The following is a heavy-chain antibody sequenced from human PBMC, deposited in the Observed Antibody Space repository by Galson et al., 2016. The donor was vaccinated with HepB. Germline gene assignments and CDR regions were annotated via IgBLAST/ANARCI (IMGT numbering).Heavy chain of an antibody. Sequence: SLRLSCAASGFTFRTYAMHWVRQAPGKGLEYVSAISSQGGNIYYADSVKGRFTISRDNSKNMVYLQMSRLRAEDSAVYYCVKSHYCYTTSCFEGSAGDYWGQGTLVTVSS. CDR3: VKSHYCYTTSCFEGSAGDY. D-gene: IGHD2-2*01. J-gene: IGHJ4*02. CDR2: ISSQGGNI. CDR1: GFTFRTYA. V-gene: IGHV3-64D*06.